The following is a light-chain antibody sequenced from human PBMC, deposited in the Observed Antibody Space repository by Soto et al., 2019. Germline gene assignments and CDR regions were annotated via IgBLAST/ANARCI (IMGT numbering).Light chain of an antibody. CDR3: QQYNSYSRT. CDR1: RSISIW. Sequence: IQMAQSPSTLSASLGEIVAITVRAIRSISIWFAWSQQKPGKAPNLLIYKAASLESGVPSRFSGSRSGTEFTLTISSLQRDDFATYYCQQYNSYSRTCGQGTEVDIK. CDR2: KAA. J-gene: IGKJ1*01. V-gene: IGKV1-5*03.